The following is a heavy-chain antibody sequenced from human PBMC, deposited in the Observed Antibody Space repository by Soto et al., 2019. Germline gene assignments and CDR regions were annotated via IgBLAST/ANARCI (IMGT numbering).Heavy chain of an antibody. CDR3: AREAGSGWHDY. CDR2: ISAYNGNT. J-gene: IGHJ4*02. D-gene: IGHD6-19*01. V-gene: IGHV1-18*01. Sequence: ASVKVSCKASGYTFTSYAMHWVRQAPGQRLEWMGWISAYNGNTNYAQKLQGRVTMTTDTSTSTAYMELRSLRSDDTAVYYCAREAGSGWHDYWGQGTLVTVSS. CDR1: GYTFTSYA.